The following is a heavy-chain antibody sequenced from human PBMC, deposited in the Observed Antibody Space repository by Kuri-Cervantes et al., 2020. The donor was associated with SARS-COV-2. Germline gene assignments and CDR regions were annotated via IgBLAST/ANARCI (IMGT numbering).Heavy chain of an antibody. CDR2: IYTSGST. CDR1: GGSISSGSYY. V-gene: IGHV4-61*02. Sequence: SCTVSGGSISSGSYYWSWIRQPAGKGLEWIGRIYTSGSTNYNPSLKSRVTISVDTSKNQFSLKLSSVTAADTAVYYCARGTGDLDYWGQGTLVTVSS. J-gene: IGHJ4*02. CDR3: ARGTGDLDY. D-gene: IGHD7-27*01.